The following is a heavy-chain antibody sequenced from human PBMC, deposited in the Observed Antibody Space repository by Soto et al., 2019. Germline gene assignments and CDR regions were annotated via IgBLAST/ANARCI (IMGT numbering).Heavy chain of an antibody. D-gene: IGHD5-12*01. CDR2: ISSSSSDI. CDR3: ARETGYSGYDS. CDR1: GVTFISYW. V-gene: IGHV3-21*01. J-gene: IGHJ5*02. Sequence: GGSLRLSCAASGVTFISYWMILVRQAPGKGLEWVSTISSSSSDIYYADSVKGRFTISRDNAKNSLYLQMNSLRAEDTAVYYCARETGYSGYDSWGQGTLVTVSS.